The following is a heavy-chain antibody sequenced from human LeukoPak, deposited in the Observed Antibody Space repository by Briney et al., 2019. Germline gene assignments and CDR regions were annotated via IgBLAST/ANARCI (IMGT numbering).Heavy chain of an antibody. Sequence: GRSLRLSCAASGFTFSSYAMHWVRQAPGKGLEWVAVISYDGSNKYYADSVKGRLTISRGNSKNTLYLQMNSLRAEDTAVYYCARDLTSGSLFDYWGQGTLVTVSS. V-gene: IGHV3-30-3*01. CDR1: GFTFSSYA. CDR3: ARDLTSGSLFDY. J-gene: IGHJ4*02. D-gene: IGHD1-26*01. CDR2: ISYDGSNK.